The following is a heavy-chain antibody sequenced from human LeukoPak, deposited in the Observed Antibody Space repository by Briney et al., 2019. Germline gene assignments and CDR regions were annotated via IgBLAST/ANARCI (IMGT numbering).Heavy chain of an antibody. CDR2: ISAYNGNT. D-gene: IGHD2-15*01. Sequence: ASVKVSCKASGYTFTSYGISWVRQAPGQGLEWMGWISAYNGNTNYAQKLQGRVTMTTDTSTSTAYMELRSLRSDDTAVYYCARDRRGYCSGGSCLHYWGQGTLVTVSS. CDR1: GYTFTSYG. V-gene: IGHV1-18*01. CDR3: ARDRRGYCSGGSCLHY. J-gene: IGHJ4*02.